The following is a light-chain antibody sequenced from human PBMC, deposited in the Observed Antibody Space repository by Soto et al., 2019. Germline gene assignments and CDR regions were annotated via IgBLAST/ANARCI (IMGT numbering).Light chain of an antibody. CDR3: QQIHSTSSYT. V-gene: IGKV1-39*01. CDR1: QNIRNY. J-gene: IGKJ2*01. Sequence: DIQMTQSPSSLSASVGDRVTNTCRASQNIRNYLNWYQQRPGKTPNLLVYAASNLRSGVPSRFSGSGSGTLFTLTITTLQPEDFATYYCQQIHSTSSYTFGQGTRVDIK. CDR2: AAS.